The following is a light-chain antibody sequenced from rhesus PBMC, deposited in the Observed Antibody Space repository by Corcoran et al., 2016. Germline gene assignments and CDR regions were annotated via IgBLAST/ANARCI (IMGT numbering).Light chain of an antibody. CDR3: QQGSNWPALT. Sequence: EIVMTQSPATLSLSPGERATLSCRASQSVSSNLAWYQQKPGQAPRLLIYDASNRANGITDRCRGRGAWTDFTLTISSLEPEDVGVYYCQQGSNWPALTFGGGTKVEIK. V-gene: IGKV3-35*01. J-gene: IGKJ4*01. CDR2: DAS. CDR1: QSVSSN.